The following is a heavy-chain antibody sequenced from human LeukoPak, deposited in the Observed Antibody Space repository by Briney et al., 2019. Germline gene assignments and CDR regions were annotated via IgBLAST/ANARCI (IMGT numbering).Heavy chain of an antibody. CDR1: GFTFNTYT. CDR3: AKDPDCTSGVCYTFFDY. CDR2: ISSGTSYI. D-gene: IGHD2-8*01. Sequence: GGSLRLSCAASGFTFNTYTMNWVRQAPGKGLEWVSSISSGTSYIYYADSVKGRFTISRDNSNNTLYLQMNSLRAEDTAVYYCAKDPDCTSGVCYTFFDYWGQGTLVTVSS. V-gene: IGHV3-21*04. J-gene: IGHJ4*02.